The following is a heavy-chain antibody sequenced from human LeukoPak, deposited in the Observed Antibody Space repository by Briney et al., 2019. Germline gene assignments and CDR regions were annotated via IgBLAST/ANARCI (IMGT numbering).Heavy chain of an antibody. J-gene: IGHJ3*02. D-gene: IGHD5-12*01. CDR1: GGSFSGYY. Sequence: SETLSLTCAVYGGSFSGYYWSWIRQPLGKGLEWIGEINHSGSTNYNPSLKSRVTISVDTSKNQFSLKLSSVTAADTAVYYCARGTVYSGYDRLGPPHAFDIWGQGTMVTVSS. CDR2: INHSGST. CDR3: ARGTVYSGYDRLGPPHAFDI. V-gene: IGHV4-34*01.